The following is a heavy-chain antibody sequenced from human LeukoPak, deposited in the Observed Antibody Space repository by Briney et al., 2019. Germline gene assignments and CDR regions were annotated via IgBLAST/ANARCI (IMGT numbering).Heavy chain of an antibody. CDR3: ARGPGEYYDSSGYYDY. D-gene: IGHD3-22*01. CDR2: IYHSGST. Sequence: SGTLSLTCAVSGGSISSSNWWSWVRQPPGKGLEWIGEIYHSGSTNYNPSLKSRVTISVDKSKNQFSLKLSSVTAADTAVYYCARGPGEYYDSSGYYDYWGQGTLVTVSS. J-gene: IGHJ4*02. V-gene: IGHV4-4*02. CDR1: GGSISSSNW.